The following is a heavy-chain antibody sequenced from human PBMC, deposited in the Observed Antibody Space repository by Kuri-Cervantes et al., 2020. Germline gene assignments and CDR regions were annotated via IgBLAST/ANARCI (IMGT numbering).Heavy chain of an antibody. Sequence: GSLRLSCTVSGGSISSYYWSWIRQPAGKGLEWIGRIYTSGSTNYNPSLKSRVTMSVDTSKNQFSLKLSSVTAADTAVYYCARGGYSYGYYFDYWGQGTLVTVSS. D-gene: IGHD5-18*01. V-gene: IGHV4-4*07. CDR1: GGSISSYY. J-gene: IGHJ4*02. CDR2: IYTSGST. CDR3: ARGGYSYGYYFDY.